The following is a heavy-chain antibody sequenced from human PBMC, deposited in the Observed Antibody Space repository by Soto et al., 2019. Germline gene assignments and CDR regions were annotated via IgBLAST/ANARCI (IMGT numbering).Heavy chain of an antibody. Sequence: PWGSLSLSCGASGFPVSSYAMNWVRQTPGKGLEWVSTISGSVGSTSYADSVKGRFTISRDNSKNTLYLQMNSLRADDTAVYYCASDFPYSSAYYYYNMDVWRQGTPVTVSS. CDR2: ISGSVGST. V-gene: IGHV3-23*01. CDR1: GFPVSSYA. D-gene: IGHD6-19*01. CDR3: ASDFPYSSAYYYYNMDV. J-gene: IGHJ6*02.